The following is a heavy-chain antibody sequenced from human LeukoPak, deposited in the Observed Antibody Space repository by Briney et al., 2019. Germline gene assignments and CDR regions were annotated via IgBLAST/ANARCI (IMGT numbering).Heavy chain of an antibody. D-gene: IGHD6-13*01. CDR2: IYYSGST. V-gene: IGHV4-59*08. CDR1: GGSISSYY. CDR3: ARLSSGSSSWYDIDY. J-gene: IGHJ4*02. Sequence: SETLSLTCTVSGGSISSYYWSWLRQPPGKGLEWIGYIYYSGSTNYNPSLKSRVIISVDTSKNQFSLKLNSVTAADTAVYYCARLSSGSSSWYDIDYWGQGTLVTVSS.